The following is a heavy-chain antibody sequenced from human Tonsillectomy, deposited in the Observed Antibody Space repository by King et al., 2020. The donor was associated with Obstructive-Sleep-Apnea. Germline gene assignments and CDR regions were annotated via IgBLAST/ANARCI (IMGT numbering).Heavy chain of an antibody. V-gene: IGHV1-8*01. CDR1: GYTFTSYD. Sequence: VQLVESGAEVKKPGASVKVSFKASGYTFTSYDINWVRQATGQWIELMEWMHPNSSNTGYAQKVQGRVTMTRNTPIATAYMDLSSLRSEDTAVYYCARGFGGGSGYYKIDYWGQGTLVTVSS. J-gene: IGHJ4*02. CDR3: ARGFGGGSGYYKIDY. D-gene: IGHD3-22*01. CDR2: MHPNSSNT.